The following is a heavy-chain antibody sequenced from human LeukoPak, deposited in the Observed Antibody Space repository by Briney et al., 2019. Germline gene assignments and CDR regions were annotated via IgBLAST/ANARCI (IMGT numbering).Heavy chain of an antibody. CDR3: AREGTEDSSGYYYLDY. CDR1: GFTFSSYW. CDR2: INSDGSST. J-gene: IGHJ4*02. D-gene: IGHD3-22*01. V-gene: IGHV3-74*01. Sequence: RGSLRLSCAASGFTFSSYWMHWVRQALGKGLVWVSRINSDGSSTSYADSVKGRFTISRDNAKNTLYLQMNSLRAEDTAVYYCAREGTEDSSGYYYLDYWGQGTLVTVSS.